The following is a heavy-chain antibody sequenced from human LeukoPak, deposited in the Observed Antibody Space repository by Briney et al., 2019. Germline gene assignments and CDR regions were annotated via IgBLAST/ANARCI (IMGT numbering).Heavy chain of an antibody. D-gene: IGHD2-8*01. CDR3: ARVQTVDGYYYYGMDV. Sequence: GGSLRLSCAASGFTVSSNYMSWVRQAPGKGLKWVSVIYSGGSTYYADSVKGRFTISRDNSKNTLYLQMNSLRAEDTAVYYCARVQTVDGYYYYGMDVWGQGTTVTVSS. V-gene: IGHV3-53*01. CDR1: GFTVSSNY. CDR2: IYSGGST. J-gene: IGHJ6*02.